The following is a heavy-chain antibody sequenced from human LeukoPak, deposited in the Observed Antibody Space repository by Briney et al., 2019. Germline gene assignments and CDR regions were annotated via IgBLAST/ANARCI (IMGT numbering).Heavy chain of an antibody. J-gene: IGHJ4*02. CDR2: IHSGGTT. Sequence: GGSLRLSCAASGITVSNNYMSWVRQAPGKGLEWVSVIHSGGTTDHANSVRGRFTISRDNAKKSLYLQMNSLRAEDTAVYYCARPLSGTTDFDYWGQGTLVTVSS. CDR1: GITVSNNY. CDR3: ARPLSGTTDFDY. D-gene: IGHD1-20*01. V-gene: IGHV3-53*01.